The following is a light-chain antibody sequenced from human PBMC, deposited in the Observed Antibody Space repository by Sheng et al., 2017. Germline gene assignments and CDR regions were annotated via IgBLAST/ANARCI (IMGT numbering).Light chain of an antibody. CDR1: QGIRNY. J-gene: IGKJ1*01. CDR3: QQYHISPET. Sequence: DFQMTQSPSSLSASVGDRVIITCRASQGIRNYLAWYQQRPGKVPRLLIYGASSRATGVPDRFSGSGSGADFTLTISRLEPEDIAVYYCQQYHISPETFGQGTKVEIK. CDR2: GAS. V-gene: IGKV1-NL1*01.